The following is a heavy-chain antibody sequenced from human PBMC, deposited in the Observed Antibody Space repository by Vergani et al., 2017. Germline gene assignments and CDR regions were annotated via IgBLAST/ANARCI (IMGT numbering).Heavy chain of an antibody. V-gene: IGHV3-30*18. CDR2: ISYDGSNK. CDR1: GFTFSSYG. D-gene: IGHD5-18*01. CDR3: AKDLEARGYSYGLLDY. Sequence: QVQLVESGGGVVQPGRSLRLSCAASGFTFSSYGMHWVRQAPGKGLEWVAVISYDGSNKYYADSVKGRFTISRDNSKNTLYLQMNSLRAVDTAVYYCAKDLEARGYSYGLLDYWGQGTLVTVSS. J-gene: IGHJ4*02.